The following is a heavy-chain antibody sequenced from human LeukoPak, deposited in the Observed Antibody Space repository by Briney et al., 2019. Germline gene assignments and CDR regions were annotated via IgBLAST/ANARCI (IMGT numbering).Heavy chain of an antibody. CDR2: ISSSSSTI. CDR3: ARAHTNRGFDY. V-gene: IGHV3-48*01. J-gene: IGHJ4*02. D-gene: IGHD3-10*01. CDR1: GFTFSSYS. Sequence: GGSLRLSCAASGFTFSSYSMNWVRQAPGKGLERVSYISSSSSTISYADSVKGRFTISRDNAKNSLYLQMSSLRAEDTAVYYCARAHTNRGFDYWGQGTLVTVSS.